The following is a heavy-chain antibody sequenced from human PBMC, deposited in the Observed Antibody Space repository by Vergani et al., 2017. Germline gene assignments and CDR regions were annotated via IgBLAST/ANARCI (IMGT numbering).Heavy chain of an antibody. Sequence: EVQLVESGGDLVQPGESLRLSCAASGFTFRNYWMSWVRQAPGKGLEWLASIKPDGSDKKSVDSVRGRFTRARDNADNSLSLQMNSLRVDDTAVYSCAGLADWATRYDVWGQGTMVTVSS. D-gene: IGHD2-21*01. CDR1: GFTFRNYW. CDR2: IKPDGSDK. CDR3: AGLADWATRYDV. J-gene: IGHJ3*01. V-gene: IGHV3-7*03.